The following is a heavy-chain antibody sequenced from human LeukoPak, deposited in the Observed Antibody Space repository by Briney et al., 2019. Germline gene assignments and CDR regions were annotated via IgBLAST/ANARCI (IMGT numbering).Heavy chain of an antibody. Sequence: SETLSLTCTVSGGSISSYYWSWIRQPPGKGLEWIGYIYYSGSTNYNPSLKSRVTISVDTSKNQFSLKLSSVTAADTAVYYCARAVGTGAPPDYWGQGTLVTVSS. V-gene: IGHV4-59*01. CDR1: GGSISSYY. CDR3: ARAVGTGAPPDY. D-gene: IGHD3/OR15-3a*01. J-gene: IGHJ4*02. CDR2: IYYSGST.